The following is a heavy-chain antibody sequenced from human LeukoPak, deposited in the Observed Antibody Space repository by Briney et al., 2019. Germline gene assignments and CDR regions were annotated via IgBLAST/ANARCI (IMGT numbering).Heavy chain of an antibody. CDR2: IYYSGST. Sequence: SETLPLTCTVSGGSISSYYWSWIRQPPGKGLEWIGYIYYSGSTNYDPSLKSRVTISVDTSKNQFSLKLSSVTAADTAVYYCARAPPLRYSPDAFDIWGQGTMVTVSS. V-gene: IGHV4-59*01. J-gene: IGHJ3*02. D-gene: IGHD3-9*01. CDR3: ARAPPLRYSPDAFDI. CDR1: GGSISSYY.